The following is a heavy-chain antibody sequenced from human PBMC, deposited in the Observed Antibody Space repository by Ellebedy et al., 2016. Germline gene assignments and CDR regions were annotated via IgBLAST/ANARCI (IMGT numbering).Heavy chain of an antibody. D-gene: IGHD6-19*01. CDR2: ISYDGNNK. V-gene: IGHV3-30*03. CDR3: AGRAGRVFGAFDI. Sequence: GGSLRLSXAASGFTFSSYGMHWVRQAPGKGLEWVAVISYDGNNKYYADSVKGRFTISRDNSKNTLYLQMNSLRAEDTAVYYCAGRAGRVFGAFDIWGQGTMVTVSS. J-gene: IGHJ3*02. CDR1: GFTFSSYG.